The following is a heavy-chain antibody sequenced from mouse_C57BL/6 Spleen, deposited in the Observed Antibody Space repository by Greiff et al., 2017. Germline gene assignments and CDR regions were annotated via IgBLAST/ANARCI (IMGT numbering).Heavy chain of an antibody. CDR3: AGGGNYGFFAD. CDR1: GYTFTSYW. J-gene: IGHJ3*01. V-gene: IGHV1-69*01. CDR2: IDPSDSYT. D-gene: IGHD2-1*01. Sequence: QVQLQQPGAELVMPGASVKLSCKASGYTFTSYWMPWVKQRPGQGLEWIGEIDPSDSYTNYNQKFKGKSTLTVDKSSSTAYMQLSSLTSEDSAVYYCAGGGNYGFFADRGQGTLVTVAA.